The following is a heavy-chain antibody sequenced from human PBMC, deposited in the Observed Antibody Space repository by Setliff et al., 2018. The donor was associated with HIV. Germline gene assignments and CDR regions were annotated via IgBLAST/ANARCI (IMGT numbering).Heavy chain of an antibody. V-gene: IGHV4-4*09. CDR1: AGAIRSYY. D-gene: IGHD1-1*01. CDR2: IYARGST. Sequence: SETLSLTCTVSAGAIRSYYWGWIRRPPGKGLEWIGSIYARGSTYYNPSLKSRVTISVDTSKNQFSLKLRSVTAADTAVYYCSNWNTTVDADSWGQGTLVTVSS. J-gene: IGHJ4*02. CDR3: SNWNTTVDADS.